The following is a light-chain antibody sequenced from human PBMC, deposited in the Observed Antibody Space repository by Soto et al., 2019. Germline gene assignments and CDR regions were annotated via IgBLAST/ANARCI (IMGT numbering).Light chain of an antibody. V-gene: IGKV1-5*01. CDR1: QSISSW. CDR3: QQYNSYSET. CDR2: DAS. Sequence: DIQMTQSPSTLSASVGDRVTITCRASQSISSWLAWYQQKPGKAPKLLIYDASSLESGVPSRFSGSGSGTEFTLTISRLQPYDFATYYCQQYNSYSETFGQGTKVEI. J-gene: IGKJ1*01.